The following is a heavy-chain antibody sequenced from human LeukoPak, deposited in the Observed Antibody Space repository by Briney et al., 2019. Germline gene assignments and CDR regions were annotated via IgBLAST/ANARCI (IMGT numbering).Heavy chain of an antibody. CDR2: INRRGSP. D-gene: IGHD1-7*01. J-gene: IGHJ4*02. CDR1: GGLFSGDY. Sequence: PSETLSLACVVYGGLFSGDYWSWVRQPPGKGLEWIGEINRRGSPNYDPSLKSRVNISEDQSKNQFALKLGSLTGADTAVYYGARLPRLNFSTFDYWGQGTLVTVSS. CDR3: ARLPRLNFSTFDY. V-gene: IGHV4-34*01.